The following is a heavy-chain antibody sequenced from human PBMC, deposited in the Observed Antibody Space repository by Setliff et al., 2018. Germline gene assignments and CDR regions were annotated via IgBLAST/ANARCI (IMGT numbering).Heavy chain of an antibody. Sequence: ASVKVSCKASGYTFTSYGISWVRQAPGQGLEWVGWISAYNGNTNYAQKLQGRVTMTTDTSTSTAYMELRSLRSDDTAVYYCARGEGGIAAAGLFDYWGQGTLVTVSS. CDR1: GYTFTSYG. CDR3: ARGEGGIAAAGLFDY. D-gene: IGHD6-13*01. J-gene: IGHJ4*02. CDR2: ISAYNGNT. V-gene: IGHV1-18*01.